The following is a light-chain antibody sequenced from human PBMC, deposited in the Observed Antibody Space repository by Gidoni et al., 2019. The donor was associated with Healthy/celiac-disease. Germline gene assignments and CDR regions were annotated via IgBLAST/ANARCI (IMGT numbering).Light chain of an antibody. Sequence: GQRVTISCSGSSSNSGSNYVYWYHHLPGTAPKLLIYRNNQRPSGVPDRFSGSKSGTSASLAISGLRSEDEADYYCAAWDDTLSGWVFGGGTKLTVL. J-gene: IGLJ3*02. V-gene: IGLV1-47*01. CDR1: SSNSGSNY. CDR2: RNN. CDR3: AAWDDTLSGWV.